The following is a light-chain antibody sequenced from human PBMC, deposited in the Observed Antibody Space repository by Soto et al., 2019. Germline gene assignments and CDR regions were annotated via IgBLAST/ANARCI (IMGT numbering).Light chain of an antibody. CDR3: QQYRTYT. CDR1: QSLGSW. Sequence: DIQLTQSPSPLSASVGDRVAITCRASQSLGSWLTWYQQRPGSAPKLLIFNASTLQSGVPSRFSGSGDGTEFTLTISSLQPDDSATYYCQQYRTYTFGQGTRLEIK. CDR2: NAS. J-gene: IGKJ5*01. V-gene: IGKV1-5*01.